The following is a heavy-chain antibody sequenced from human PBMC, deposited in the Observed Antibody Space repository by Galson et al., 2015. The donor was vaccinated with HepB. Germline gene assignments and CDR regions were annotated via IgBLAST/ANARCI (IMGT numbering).Heavy chain of an antibody. Sequence: SLRLSCAASGFTFSDYYMSWIRQAPGKGLEWVSYISSSSSYTNYADSVKGRFTISRDNAKNSLYLQMNSQRAEDTAVYYCAREVAAAGWSDYWGQGTLVTVSS. CDR3: AREVAAAGWSDY. J-gene: IGHJ4*02. CDR2: ISSSSSYT. CDR1: GFTFSDYY. D-gene: IGHD6-13*01. V-gene: IGHV3-11*05.